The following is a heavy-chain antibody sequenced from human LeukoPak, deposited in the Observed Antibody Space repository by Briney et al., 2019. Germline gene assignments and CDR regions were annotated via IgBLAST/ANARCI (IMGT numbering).Heavy chain of an antibody. CDR1: GFTFSSYS. CDR3: ARARAPIAQRAFDI. J-gene: IGHJ3*02. CDR2: ISSSSSYI. D-gene: IGHD2-21*01. V-gene: IGHV3-21*01. Sequence: GSLRLSCAASGFTFSSYSMNWVRQAPGKGLEWVSSISSSSSYIYYADSVKGRFTISRDDAKNSLYLQMNSLRAEDTAVYYCARARAPIAQRAFDIWGQGTMVTVSS.